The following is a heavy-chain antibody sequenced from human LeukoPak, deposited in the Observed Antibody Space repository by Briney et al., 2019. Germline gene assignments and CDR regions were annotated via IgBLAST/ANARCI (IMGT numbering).Heavy chain of an antibody. CDR2: VSGSGDNT. CDR1: GFTFSSHA. J-gene: IGHJ6*03. CDR3: ACTAYYYYYLDV. V-gene: IGHV3-23*01. D-gene: IGHD5-18*01. Sequence: GGSLRLSCTASGFTFSSHAMSWVRQAPGEGLEWVSAVSGSGDNTYYADSVKGRFTISRDNSKNTLYLHMSSLRAEDTAVYYCACTAYYYYYLDVWGKGTTVTVSS.